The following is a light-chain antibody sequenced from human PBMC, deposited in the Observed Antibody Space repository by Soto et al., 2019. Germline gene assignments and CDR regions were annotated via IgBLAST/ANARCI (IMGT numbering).Light chain of an antibody. V-gene: IGKV3D-15*01. J-gene: IGKJ2*01. CDR3: QQLNPFSRT. Sequence: ELVVTQSPATLSVSPGERVTLSCRTSQDVSSKLAWYQQKAGQAPSLLIYDASTRATGTPARFSGSGSGTEFTLTISSLQPEDFATYYCQQLNPFSRTFGPGTKLEI. CDR2: DAS. CDR1: QDVSSK.